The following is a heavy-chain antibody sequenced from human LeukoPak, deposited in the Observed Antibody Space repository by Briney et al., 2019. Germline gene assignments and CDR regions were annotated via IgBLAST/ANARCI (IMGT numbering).Heavy chain of an antibody. D-gene: IGHD1-26*01. J-gene: IGHJ3*02. CDR3: ARSPYSESYYGDAFDI. CDR1: GFTFSSYS. V-gene: IGHV3-48*04. CDR2: ISSSGSTI. Sequence: GGSLRLSCAASGFTFSSYSMNWVRQAPGKGLEWVSYISSSGSTIFNADSVKGRFTIPRDNAKNSLYLQMNSLRAEDTAVYYCARSPYSESYYGDAFDIWGQGTMVTVSS.